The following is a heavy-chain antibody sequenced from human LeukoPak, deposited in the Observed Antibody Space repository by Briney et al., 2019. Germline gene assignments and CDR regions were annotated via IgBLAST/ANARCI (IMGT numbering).Heavy chain of an antibody. V-gene: IGHV4-59*08. D-gene: IGHD6-13*01. Sequence: SETLSLTCTVSGGSISSYYWSWIRQPLGKGLEWIGYIYYSGSTNYNPSLKSRVTISVDTSKNQFSLKLSSVTAADTAVYYCARLGEHSSSPDYWGQGTLVTVSS. CDR1: GGSISSYY. J-gene: IGHJ4*02. CDR3: ARLGEHSSSPDY. CDR2: IYYSGST.